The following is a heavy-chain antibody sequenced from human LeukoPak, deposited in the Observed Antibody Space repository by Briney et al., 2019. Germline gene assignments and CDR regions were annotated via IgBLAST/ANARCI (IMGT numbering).Heavy chain of an antibody. Sequence: GASAKVSCKASGYTLSEYGISWVRQAPGQGLEWVGWITTYNGEKIYSQKFQGRVTMTTDTSSGTYYMELRNLRSDDTAIYYCARDCSNGVCYPRDYWGQGTLVIVSS. V-gene: IGHV1-18*01. CDR1: GYTLSEYG. D-gene: IGHD2-8*01. CDR2: ITTYNGEK. J-gene: IGHJ4*02. CDR3: ARDCSNGVCYPRDY.